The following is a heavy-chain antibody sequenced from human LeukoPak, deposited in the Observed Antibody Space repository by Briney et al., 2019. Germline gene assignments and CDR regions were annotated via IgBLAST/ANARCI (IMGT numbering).Heavy chain of an antibody. J-gene: IGHJ4*02. Sequence: GRSLRLSCAVSGFTFSSYAMHWVRQAPGKGLEWVSGISPGGETPYYADSVRGRFTISRDNAKNSLYLQMNSLRAEDTAVYYCARSYCSGGSCYYPYYWGQGTLVTVSS. CDR1: GFTFSSYA. D-gene: IGHD2-15*01. CDR3: ARSYCSGGSCYYPYY. V-gene: IGHV3-48*03. CDR2: ISPGGETP.